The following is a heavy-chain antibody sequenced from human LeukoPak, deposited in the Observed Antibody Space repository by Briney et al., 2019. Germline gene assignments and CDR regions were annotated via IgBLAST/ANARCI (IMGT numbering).Heavy chain of an antibody. CDR3: ARHVGSDGGEIDY. D-gene: IGHD3-10*01. CDR1: GGSISSYY. V-gene: IGHV4-59*08. CDR2: IYYSGST. Sequence: SETLSLTCTVSGGSISSYYWSWIRQPPGKGLEWIGYIYYSGSTNYNPSLKSRVTISVDTSKNQFSLKLSSVTAADTAVYYCARHVGSDGGEIDYWGQGTLVTVSS. J-gene: IGHJ4*02.